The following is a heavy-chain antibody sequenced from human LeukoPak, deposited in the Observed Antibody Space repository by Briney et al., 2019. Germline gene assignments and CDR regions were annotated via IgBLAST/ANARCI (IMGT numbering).Heavy chain of an antibody. CDR3: AKDLSVYGDYDLRQDY. CDR2: ISYDGSNK. J-gene: IGHJ4*02. Sequence: PGGSLRLSCAASGFTFSSYGMHWVRQAPGKGPEWVAVISYDGSNKYYADSVKGRFTISRDNSKNTLYLQMNSLRAEDTAVYYCAKDLSVYGDYDLRQDYWGQGTLVTVSS. CDR1: GFTFSSYG. D-gene: IGHD4-17*01. V-gene: IGHV3-30*18.